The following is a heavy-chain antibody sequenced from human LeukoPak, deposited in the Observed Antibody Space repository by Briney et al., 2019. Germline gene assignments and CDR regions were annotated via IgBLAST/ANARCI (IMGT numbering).Heavy chain of an antibody. CDR3: VGGSYLVDYFDY. Sequence: GGSLRLSCAASGFTFSSYWMSWVRQAPGKGLEWVANIKEDGSEKYYVDSVKGRLTISRDNAKNSLYLQMNSLRAEDTAVYYCVGGSYLVDYFDYWGQGTLVTVSS. CDR2: IKEDGSEK. J-gene: IGHJ4*02. D-gene: IGHD2-15*01. V-gene: IGHV3-7*01. CDR1: GFTFSSYW.